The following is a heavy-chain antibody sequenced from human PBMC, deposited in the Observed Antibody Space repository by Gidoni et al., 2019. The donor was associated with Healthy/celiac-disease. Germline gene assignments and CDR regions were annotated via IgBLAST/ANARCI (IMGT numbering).Heavy chain of an antibody. J-gene: IGHJ6*02. Sequence: VQLVQSGAEAKKPGASVTVSCKASGYPFTSYYMHWVRQAPGHGLEWMGIINPSGGVTSYAQKFQGRVTMTRDTSTSTVYMELSSLRSEDTAVYYSARGYCSGGSCYPRFYYYYGMDVWGQGTTVTVSS. CDR3: ARGYCSGGSCYPRFYYYYGMDV. CDR2: INPSGGVT. V-gene: IGHV1-46*03. CDR1: GYPFTSYY. D-gene: IGHD2-15*01.